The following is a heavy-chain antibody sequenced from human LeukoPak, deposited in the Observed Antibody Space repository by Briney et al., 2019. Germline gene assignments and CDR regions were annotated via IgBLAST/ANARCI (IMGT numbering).Heavy chain of an antibody. J-gene: IGHJ6*03. CDR1: GGSFSGYY. CDR3: ARGRRGIVVVPAANRYYYYMDV. D-gene: IGHD2-2*01. Sequence: SETLSLTCAVYGGSFSGYYWSWIRQPPGKGLEWIGEINHSGSTNYNPSLESRVTISADTSKNQFSLKLSSVTAADTAVYYCARGRRGIVVVPAANRYYYYMDVWGKGTTVTVSS. CDR2: INHSGST. V-gene: IGHV4-34*01.